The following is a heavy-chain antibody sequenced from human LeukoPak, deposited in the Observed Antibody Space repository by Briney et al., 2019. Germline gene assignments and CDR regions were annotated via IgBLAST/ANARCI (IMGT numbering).Heavy chain of an antibody. Sequence: GGSLRLSCAASGFTFSSYSMNWVRQAPGKGLEWVSSISSSSSYIYYADSVKGRFTISRDNAKNSLYLQMNSLRAEDTAVYYCARANEVLRYFDWLLSYFDYWGQGTLVTVSS. V-gene: IGHV3-21*01. CDR3: ARANEVLRYFDWLLSYFDY. CDR1: GFTFSSYS. J-gene: IGHJ4*02. CDR2: ISSSSSYI. D-gene: IGHD3-9*01.